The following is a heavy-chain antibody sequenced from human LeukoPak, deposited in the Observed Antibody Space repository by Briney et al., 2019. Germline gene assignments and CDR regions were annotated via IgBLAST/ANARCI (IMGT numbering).Heavy chain of an antibody. Sequence: TXSLTCTVSGGSIRSYYWSWIRQPPGXGLEWIGYIYYSGSTNYNPSLKSRVTISVDTSKNQFSLKLSSVTAADTAVYYCARVATEWELLDYWGQGTLVTVSS. CDR3: ARVATEWELLDY. V-gene: IGHV4-59*12. J-gene: IGHJ4*02. D-gene: IGHD1-26*01. CDR2: IYYSGST. CDR1: GGSIRSYY.